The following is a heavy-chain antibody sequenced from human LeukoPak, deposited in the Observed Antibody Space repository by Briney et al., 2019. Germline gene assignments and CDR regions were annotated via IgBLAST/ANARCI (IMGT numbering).Heavy chain of an antibody. CDR2: INHSGST. CDR1: GGSFSGYY. V-gene: IGHV4-34*01. D-gene: IGHD3-10*01. J-gene: IGHJ6*02. CDR3: AIIPRAPMVRGVTYYYNYYGMDV. Sequence: SETLSLTCAVYGGSFSGYYWSWIRQPPGKGLEWIGEINHSGSTNYNPSLKSRVTISVDTSKNQFSLKLSSVTAADTAVYYCAIIPRAPMVRGVTYYYNYYGMDVWGQGTTVTVSS.